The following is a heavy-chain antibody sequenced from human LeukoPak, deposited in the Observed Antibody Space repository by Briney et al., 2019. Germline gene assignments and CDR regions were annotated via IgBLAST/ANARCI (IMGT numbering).Heavy chain of an antibody. D-gene: IGHD2-15*01. CDR3: ARGPGGCSGGSCYHDY. Sequence: ASVKVSCKTSGYTFSTYDISWVRQAPGQGLEWMAWINTHTGNTNYAQKFQGRATMTTDTSTSTAYMELRSLGSDDTAAYYCARGPGGCSGGSCYHDYWGQGTLVTVSS. J-gene: IGHJ4*02. CDR1: GYTFSTYD. CDR2: INTHTGNT. V-gene: IGHV1-18*01.